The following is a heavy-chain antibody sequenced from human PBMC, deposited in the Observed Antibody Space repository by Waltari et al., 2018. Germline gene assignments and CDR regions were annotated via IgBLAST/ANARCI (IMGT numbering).Heavy chain of an antibody. J-gene: IGHJ3*02. CDR2: ISSSGRSI. V-gene: IGHV3-48*03. CDR3: ARNQRRGQKQHLSGAFDI. CDR1: GFTFSRLE. D-gene: IGHD6-25*01. Sequence: EVQLVESGGGLVHPGGSLSLSWAASGFTFSRLEMNWFRQAPVEGLEWVSYISSSGRSIYYADSGKGRFTISRDNAKNSLYLQMNSLRAEDTAVYSCARNQRRGQKQHLSGAFDIWGQGTMVTVSS.